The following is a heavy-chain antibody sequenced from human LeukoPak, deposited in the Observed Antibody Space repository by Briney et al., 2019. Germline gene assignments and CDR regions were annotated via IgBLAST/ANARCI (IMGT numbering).Heavy chain of an antibody. CDR3: AARGSSGSYYDFDY. D-gene: IGHD1-26*01. V-gene: IGHV1-58*02. CDR2: IVVGSGNT. CDR1: GFTFTSSA. J-gene: IGHJ4*02. Sequence: SVKVSCKASGFTFTSSAMQWVRQARGQRLEWVGWIVVGSGNTNYAQKFQERVTITRDMSTSTAYMELSSLRSEDTAVYYCAARGSSGSYYDFDYWGQGTLFTVSS.